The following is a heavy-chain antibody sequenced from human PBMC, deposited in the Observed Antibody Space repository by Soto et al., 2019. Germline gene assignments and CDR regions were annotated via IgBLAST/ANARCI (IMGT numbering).Heavy chain of an antibody. CDR3: AKGASTVTTEGYYYYYMDV. D-gene: IGHD4-4*01. J-gene: IGHJ6*03. CDR2: ISGSGGST. CDR1: GFTFSSYA. V-gene: IGHV3-23*01. Sequence: GESLKISCAASGFTFSSYAMSWVRQAPGKGLEWVSAISGSGGSTYYADSVKGRFTISRDNSKNTLYLQMNSLRAEDTAVYYCAKGASTVTTEGYYYYYMDVWGKGTTVTVSS.